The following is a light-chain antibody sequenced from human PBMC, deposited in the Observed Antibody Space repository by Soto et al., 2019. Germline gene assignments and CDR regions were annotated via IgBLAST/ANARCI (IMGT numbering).Light chain of an antibody. V-gene: IGKV1-39*01. CDR3: QQSYRVPPT. Sequence: DIQLTQSPSSLSASVGDKVTITCRANETINIYLNWYQQRPGKAPKLLIFGAYTLQSGVPSRFSGSASVTDFTLTIRSLQPEDFATYYCQQSYRVPPTFGGGTKVEIK. CDR2: GAY. J-gene: IGKJ4*01. CDR1: ETINIY.